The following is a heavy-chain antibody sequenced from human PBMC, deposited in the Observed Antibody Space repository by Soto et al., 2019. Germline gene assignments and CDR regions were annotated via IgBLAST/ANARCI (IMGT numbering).Heavy chain of an antibody. CDR1: TSYW. CDR2: IDPSDSYT. D-gene: IGHD3-9*01. V-gene: IGHV5-10-1*01. Sequence: TSYWISWVRQMPGKGLEWMGRIDPSDSYTNYSTSFQGHVTISADKSISTAYLQWSSLKASDTAMYYCARHPQRYFDRLLSPDYYYHHGMDDWGQGTTVTVSS. CDR3: ARHPQRYFDRLLSPDYYYHHGMDD. J-gene: IGHJ6*02.